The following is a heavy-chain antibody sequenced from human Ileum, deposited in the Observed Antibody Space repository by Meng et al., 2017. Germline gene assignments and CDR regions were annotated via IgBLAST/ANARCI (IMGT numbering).Heavy chain of an antibody. J-gene: IGHJ4*02. Sequence: GGSLRLSCAASGFTFSSYEMNWVRQAPGKGLEWVSCISSSGSTIYYADSVKGRFTISRDNAKNSLYLQMNSLRAEDTAVYYCARDRPHYYDSSGGGFWGQGTLVTVSS. CDR2: ISSSGSTI. V-gene: IGHV3-48*03. CDR3: ARDRPHYYDSSGGGF. CDR1: GFTFSSYE. D-gene: IGHD3-22*01.